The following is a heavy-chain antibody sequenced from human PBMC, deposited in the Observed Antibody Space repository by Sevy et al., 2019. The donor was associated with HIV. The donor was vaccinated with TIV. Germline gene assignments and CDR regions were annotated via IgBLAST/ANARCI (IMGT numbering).Heavy chain of an antibody. D-gene: IGHD3-10*01. CDR2: LSYDDSDE. CDR1: GFIFSTSP. Sequence: GGSLRLSCAASGFIFSTSPMHWVRQAPGKGLECVAILSYDDSDEYYADSVKGRFTISRDNSKNTLYLQMNSLRTEDTAVYYCAKDDLGSIDYWGQGTLVTVSS. V-gene: IGHV3-30-3*02. CDR3: AKDDLGSIDY. J-gene: IGHJ4*02.